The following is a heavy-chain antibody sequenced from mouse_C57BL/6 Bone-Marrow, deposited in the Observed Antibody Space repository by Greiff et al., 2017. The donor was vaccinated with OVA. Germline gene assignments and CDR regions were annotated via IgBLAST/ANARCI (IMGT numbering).Heavy chain of an antibody. CDR2: IYPGDGDT. CDR1: GYAFSSSW. J-gene: IGHJ3*01. Sequence: QVQLQQSGPELVKPGASVKISCKASGYAFSSSWMNWVKQRPGKGLEWIGRIYPGDGDTNYNGKFKGKATLTADKSSSTAYMQLSSLTSEDSAVYFCARSEGYYGSSPFAYWGQGTLVTVSA. D-gene: IGHD1-1*01. V-gene: IGHV1-82*01. CDR3: ARSEGYYGSSPFAY.